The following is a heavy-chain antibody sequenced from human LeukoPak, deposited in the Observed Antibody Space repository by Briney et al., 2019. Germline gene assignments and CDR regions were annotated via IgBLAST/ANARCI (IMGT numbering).Heavy chain of an antibody. CDR1: GFIFCDYA. Sequence: PGGSLRLSCTTSGFIFCDYAMSWVRQAPGKGLEWVGFIRSKLYGGTTEYAASVKGRFTISRDDSKSIAYLQMNSLKTEDTAVYYCTRDPNSGSYSAEYFQPWGQGTLVTVSS. J-gene: IGHJ1*01. CDR3: TRDPNSGSYSAEYFQP. D-gene: IGHD1-26*01. CDR2: IRSKLYGGTT. V-gene: IGHV3-49*04.